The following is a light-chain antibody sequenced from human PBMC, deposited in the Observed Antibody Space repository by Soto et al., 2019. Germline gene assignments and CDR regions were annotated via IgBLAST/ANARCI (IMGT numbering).Light chain of an antibody. CDR1: QSLDTYT. J-gene: IGKJ3*01. CDR3: QQYAESPLT. CDR2: GAS. V-gene: IGKV3-20*01. Sequence: EIVLTQSPVTPSLSPGEKATLSCRASQSLDTYTLAWYQQKPGQAPRLLIYGASTRAAAIPDRFIGSGSGTDFALTISRLEPEDFAVYYCQQYAESPLTFGPGTKVDIK.